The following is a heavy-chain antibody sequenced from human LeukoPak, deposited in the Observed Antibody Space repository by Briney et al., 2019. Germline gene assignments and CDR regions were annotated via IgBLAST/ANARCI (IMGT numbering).Heavy chain of an antibody. CDR2: LYTTGTT. Sequence: PSETLSLTCAVSGASITSCYWSWVRQSAGKGLEWTGRLYTTGTTNYNPSLKSRVTMSGDSSKNQLSLTLTSVTAADTAVYYCVRDGANWEEPNDAFDTWGQGTLVTVSS. V-gene: IGHV4-4*07. CDR3: VRDGANWEEPNDAFDT. D-gene: IGHD1-26*01. CDR1: GASITSCY. J-gene: IGHJ3*02.